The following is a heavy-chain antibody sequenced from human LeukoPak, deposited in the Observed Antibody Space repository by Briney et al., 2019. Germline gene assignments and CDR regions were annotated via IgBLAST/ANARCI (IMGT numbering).Heavy chain of an antibody. D-gene: IGHD6-13*01. J-gene: IGHJ4*02. V-gene: IGHV4-4*07. CDR3: ARLGSSSWYGYFDY. CDR1: GGSISSYY. CDR2: IYTSGST. Sequence: SETLSLTCTVSGGSISSYYWSWIRQPAGKGLEWIGHIYTSGSTNYNPSLKSRVTMSVDTSKNQFSLKLSSVTAADTAVYYCARLGSSSWYGYFDYWGQGTLVTVSS.